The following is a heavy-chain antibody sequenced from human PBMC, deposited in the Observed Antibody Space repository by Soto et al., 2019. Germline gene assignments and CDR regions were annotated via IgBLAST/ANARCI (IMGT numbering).Heavy chain of an antibody. Sequence: QVQLVQSGAEVKKPGASVKVSCKASGYTFTSYDINWVRQATGQGLEWMGWMNPNSGNTGYAQKFQGRVTMTWNTSISTAYMELSSLRSEDTAVYYCARLLWFGEGPGGDYWGQGTLVTVSS. J-gene: IGHJ4*02. V-gene: IGHV1-8*01. CDR1: GYTFTSYD. D-gene: IGHD3-10*01. CDR3: ARLLWFGEGPGGDY. CDR2: MNPNSGNT.